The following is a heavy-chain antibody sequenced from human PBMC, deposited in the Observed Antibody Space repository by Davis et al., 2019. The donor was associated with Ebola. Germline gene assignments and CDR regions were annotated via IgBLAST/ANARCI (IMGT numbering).Heavy chain of an antibody. D-gene: IGHD4-11*01. V-gene: IGHV1-69*13. CDR3: ARAGGAWTVTRWFDP. J-gene: IGHJ5*02. CDR2: IILIFGTA. Sequence: SVKVSCKASGGTFSSYAISWVRQAPGQGLEWMGGIILIFGTANYAQKFQGRVTITADESTSTAYMELSSLRSEDTAVYYCARAGGAWTVTRWFDPWGQGTLVTVSS. CDR1: GGTFSSYA.